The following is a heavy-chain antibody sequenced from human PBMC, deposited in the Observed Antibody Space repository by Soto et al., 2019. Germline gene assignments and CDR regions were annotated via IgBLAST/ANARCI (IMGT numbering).Heavy chain of an antibody. Sequence: EASVKVSCKASGGTFSSYTISWVRQAPGQGLEWMGRIIPILGIANYAQKFQGRVTITADKSTSTAYMELSSLRSEDTAVYYCARVAYCGGDCSAAIDYWGQGTLVTVSS. CDR3: ARVAYCGGDCSAAIDY. CDR1: GGTFSSYT. V-gene: IGHV1-69*02. D-gene: IGHD2-21*02. J-gene: IGHJ4*02. CDR2: IIPILGIA.